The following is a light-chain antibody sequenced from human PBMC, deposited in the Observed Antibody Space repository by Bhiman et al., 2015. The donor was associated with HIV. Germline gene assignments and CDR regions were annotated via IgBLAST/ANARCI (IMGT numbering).Light chain of an antibody. CDR3: SSYTSSSNYV. CDR2: DVN. Sequence: QSALTQPASVSGSPGQSITISCTGISSAVGGYKYVSWYQQHPGKAPKLMIYDVNTRPSGVSDRFSGSKSGNTASLTISGLQAEDEADYYCSSYTSSSNYVFGTGTKVTVL. V-gene: IGLV2-14*03. J-gene: IGLJ1*01. CDR1: SSAVGGYKY.